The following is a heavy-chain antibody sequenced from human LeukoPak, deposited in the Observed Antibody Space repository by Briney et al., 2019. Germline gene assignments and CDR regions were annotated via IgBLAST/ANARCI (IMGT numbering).Heavy chain of an antibody. D-gene: IGHD6-19*01. CDR1: GYTFTTYA. CDR3: ATSLISSSIYYYYGMDV. Sequence: ASVKVSCKASGYTFTTYAMNWVRQAPGQGLEWMGWINTNTGTPTYAQGFTGRFVFSLDTSVSTAYLQISSLEAEDSAVYYCATSLISSSIYYYYGMDVWGQGTTVTVSS. J-gene: IGHJ6*02. CDR2: INTNTGTP. V-gene: IGHV7-4-1*02.